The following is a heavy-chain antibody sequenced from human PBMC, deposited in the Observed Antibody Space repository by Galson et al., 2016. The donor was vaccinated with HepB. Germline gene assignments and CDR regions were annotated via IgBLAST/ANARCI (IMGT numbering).Heavy chain of an antibody. D-gene: IGHD6-13*01. CDR1: GFSFSSFA. CDR3: AKNYWLGPGTGAAANLSPLLDH. J-gene: IGHJ4*02. V-gene: IGHV3-23*01. CDR2: VIENGGTT. Sequence: SLRLSCAVSGFSFSSFAMSWFRQAPGKGLEWVSGVIENGGTTNYADTVKGRFTLSRDNSRNTLYMQMNGLRVEDTAIYYCAKNYWLGPGTGAAANLSPLLDHWGQGCLVTGSS.